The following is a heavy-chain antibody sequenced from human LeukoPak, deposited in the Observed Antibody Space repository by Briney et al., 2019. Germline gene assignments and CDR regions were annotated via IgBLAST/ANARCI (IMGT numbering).Heavy chain of an antibody. CDR2: ISWNSGSI. Sequence: GGSLRLSCAASGFTFDDYAMHWVRQAPGKGLEWVSGISWNSGSIGYADSVKGRFTISRDNAKNSLYLQMNSLRAEDTAVYYCASGLGYCSSTSCHDIWGQGTMVTVSS. CDR3: ASGLGYCSSTSCHDI. J-gene: IGHJ3*02. V-gene: IGHV3-9*01. CDR1: GFTFDDYA. D-gene: IGHD2-2*01.